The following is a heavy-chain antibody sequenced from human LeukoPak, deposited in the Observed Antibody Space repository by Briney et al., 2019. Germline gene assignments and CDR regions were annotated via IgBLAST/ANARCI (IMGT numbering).Heavy chain of an antibody. D-gene: IGHD5-24*01. CDR3: TRRDGYISDH. CDR1: GFTFGDFA. V-gene: IGHV3-49*03. Sequence: GSLRLSCIGSGFTFGDFAVSWFRQAPGKGLEWAGFIRSKANGGTTEYAASVKGRFTISRDDSKSIAYLQVSSLKTEDTAVYYCTRRDGYISDHWGQGILVTVSS. J-gene: IGHJ4*02. CDR2: IRSKANGGTT.